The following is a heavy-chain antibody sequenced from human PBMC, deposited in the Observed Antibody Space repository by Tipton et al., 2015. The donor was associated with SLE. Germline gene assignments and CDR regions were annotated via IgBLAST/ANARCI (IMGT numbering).Heavy chain of an antibody. CDR3: ARVAPTEVFDY. J-gene: IGHJ4*02. CDR2: IYYRGST. D-gene: IGHD1-1*01. CDR1: GGSISSNTYY. V-gene: IGHV4-39*01. Sequence: VKPSQTLSLTCTVSGGSISSNTYYWGWIRQPPGKGLEWIGSIYYRGSTYYNPSLKSRVTISVDTSKNQCSLKLTSVTAADTAVYYCARVAPTEVFDYWGQGTLVTVSS.